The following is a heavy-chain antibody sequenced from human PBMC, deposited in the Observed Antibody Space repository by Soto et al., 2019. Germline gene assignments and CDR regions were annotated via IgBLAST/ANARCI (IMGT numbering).Heavy chain of an antibody. CDR2: ISGSGHTT. Sequence: PGGSLRLSCAASGFTFSSYAMSWVRQAPGRGLEWVAAISGSGHTTFLADSVKGRFTISRDNFKDTLYLQMNSLRAEDTAVYYCAKDDPNIIVVPSGGPYYYYMDLWGKGTTVTVSS. CDR3: AKDDPNIIVVPSGGPYYYYMDL. CDR1: GFTFSSYA. J-gene: IGHJ6*03. V-gene: IGHV3-23*01. D-gene: IGHD2-2*01.